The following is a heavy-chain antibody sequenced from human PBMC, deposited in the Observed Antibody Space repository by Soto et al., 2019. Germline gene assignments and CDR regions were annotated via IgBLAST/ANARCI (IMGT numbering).Heavy chain of an antibody. CDR3: ARACSPGSVRGVPLDY. V-gene: IGHV3-33*01. J-gene: IGHJ4*02. CDR2: IWYDGSNK. D-gene: IGHD3-10*01. CDR1: GFTFSSYG. Sequence: PGGSLRLSCAASGFTFSSYGMHWVRQAPGKGLEWVAVIWYDGSNKYYADSVKGRFTISRDNSKNTLYLQMNSLRAEDTAVYYCARACSPGSVRGVPLDYWGQGTLVTVSS.